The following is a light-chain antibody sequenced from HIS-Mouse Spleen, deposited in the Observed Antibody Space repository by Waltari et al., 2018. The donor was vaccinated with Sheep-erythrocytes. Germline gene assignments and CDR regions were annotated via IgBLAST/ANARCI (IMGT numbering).Light chain of an antibody. Sequence: SSELTQDPAVSVALGQTVRITCQGDSLRSYYASWYQQKPGQAPVIVIYGKNNRPSGVPDRFSGSSSGNTASLTITRAQAEDEADYYCNSRDSSGNHWVFGGGTKLTVL. CDR3: NSRDSSGNHWV. CDR1: SLRSYY. V-gene: IGLV3-19*01. J-gene: IGLJ3*02. CDR2: GKN.